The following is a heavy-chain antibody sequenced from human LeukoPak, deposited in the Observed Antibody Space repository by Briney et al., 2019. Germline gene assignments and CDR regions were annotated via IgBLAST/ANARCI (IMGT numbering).Heavy chain of an antibody. CDR2: TRNKANSYTT. CDR1: GFTFSSYG. V-gene: IGHV3-72*01. J-gene: IGHJ3*02. CDR3: VWFGELGAFDI. D-gene: IGHD3-10*01. Sequence: GGSLRLSCAASGFTFSSYGMHWVRQAPGKGLEWVGRTRNKANSYTTEYAASVKGRFTISRDDSKNSLYLQMNSLKTEDTAVYYCVWFGELGAFDIWGQGTMVTVSS.